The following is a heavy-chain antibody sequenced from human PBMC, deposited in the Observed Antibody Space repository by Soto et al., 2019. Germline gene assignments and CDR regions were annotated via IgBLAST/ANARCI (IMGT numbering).Heavy chain of an antibody. D-gene: IGHD3-16*02. Sequence: PSETLSLTCTVSGGSISSSSYYWGWIRQPPGKGLEWIGSIYYSGDTYYNPSLKSRVTIFIDTSKNQFSLELSSMTAADTAVYYCARNPKYYDYVWGTYRPFDYWGQGNLVPSPQ. CDR1: GGSISSSSYY. CDR3: ARNPKYYDYVWGTYRPFDY. J-gene: IGHJ4*02. CDR2: IYYSGDT. V-gene: IGHV4-39*01.